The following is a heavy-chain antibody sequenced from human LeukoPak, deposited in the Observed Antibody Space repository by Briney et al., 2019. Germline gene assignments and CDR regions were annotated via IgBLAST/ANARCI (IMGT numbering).Heavy chain of an antibody. CDR3: AKDQGWGDYFDY. J-gene: IGHJ4*02. CDR2: ISGSGGST. CDR1: GFTFNSYA. V-gene: IGHV3-23*01. Sequence: GGSLRLSCAASGFTFNSYAMSWVRQAPGKGLEWVSAISGSGGSTYYADSVKGRFTISRDNSKNTLYLQMNSLRAEDTAVYYCAKDQGWGDYFDYWGQGTLVTASS. D-gene: IGHD3-16*01.